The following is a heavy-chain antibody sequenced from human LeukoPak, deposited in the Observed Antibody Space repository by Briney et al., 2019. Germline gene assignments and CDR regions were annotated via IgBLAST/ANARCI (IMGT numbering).Heavy chain of an antibody. Sequence: RASVKVSCKASGGTFSSYAISWVRQAPGQGLEWMGGIIPIFGTANYAQKFQGRVTMTTDTSTSTAYMELRSLRSDDTAVYYCARGWSTGYFSYYYYYYYMDVWGKGTTVTVSS. J-gene: IGHJ6*03. D-gene: IGHD3-9*01. CDR1: GGTFSSYA. CDR3: ARGWSTGYFSYYYYYYYMDV. CDR2: IIPIFGTA. V-gene: IGHV1-69*05.